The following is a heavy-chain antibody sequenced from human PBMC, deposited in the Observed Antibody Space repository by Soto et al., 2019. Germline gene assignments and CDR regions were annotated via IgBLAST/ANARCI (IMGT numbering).Heavy chain of an antibody. D-gene: IGHD5-18*01. V-gene: IGHV4-39*01. Sequence: SETLSLTCTLSGGSISSSSYYWGWIRQPPGKGLEWIGSIYYSGSTYYNPSLKSRVTISVDTSKNQFSLKLSSVTAADTAVYYCARHSDPAMVTVHYWGQGTLVTVS. CDR1: GGSISSSSYY. CDR3: ARHSDPAMVTVHY. J-gene: IGHJ4*02. CDR2: IYYSGST.